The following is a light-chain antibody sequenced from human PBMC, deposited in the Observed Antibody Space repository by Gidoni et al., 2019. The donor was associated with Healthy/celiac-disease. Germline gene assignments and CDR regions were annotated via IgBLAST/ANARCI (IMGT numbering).Light chain of an antibody. CDR1: QGISSY. V-gene: IGKV1-9*01. CDR3: QLLNSHPPLT. J-gene: IGKJ3*01. CDR2: AAS. Sequence: DIQLTQSPAFLSASVGDRVTITCRASQGISSYLGWYQQKPGKAPKLLVYAASTLQSGVPSRFSGSGSGTEFTLTIGSLQPEDSATYYCQLLNSHPPLTFGPXTKVDIK.